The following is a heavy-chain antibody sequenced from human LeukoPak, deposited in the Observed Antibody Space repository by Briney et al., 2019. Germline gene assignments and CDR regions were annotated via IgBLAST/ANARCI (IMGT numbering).Heavy chain of an antibody. CDR1: GYTFTTYH. CDR3: AREWAGSGKVLDY. V-gene: IGHV1-2*06. D-gene: IGHD1-14*01. J-gene: IGHJ4*02. Sequence: ASVKVSFEASGYTFTTYHKHWVRQAPGQGLEWMGRINSDSGGTDYSQKFQGRVTMTRDTSISTVYMEVSNLRSDDTAIYYCAREWAGSGKVLDYWGQGTPVTVSS. CDR2: INSDSGGT.